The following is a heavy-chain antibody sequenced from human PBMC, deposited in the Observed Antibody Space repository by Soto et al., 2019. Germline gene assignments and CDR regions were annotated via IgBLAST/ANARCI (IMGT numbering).Heavy chain of an antibody. CDR3: ARLGFEYDTSTPYYNVLHYYGVDV. D-gene: IGHD3-9*01. CDR2: IIPILGIA. CDR1: GGTFSSYT. J-gene: IGHJ6*02. V-gene: IGHV1-69*02. Sequence: ASVKVSCKASGGTFSSYTISWVRQAPGQGLEWMGRIIPILGIANYAQKFQGRVTITADKSTSTAYMELSSLRSEDTAVYYCARLGFEYDTSTPYYNVLHYYGVDVWG.